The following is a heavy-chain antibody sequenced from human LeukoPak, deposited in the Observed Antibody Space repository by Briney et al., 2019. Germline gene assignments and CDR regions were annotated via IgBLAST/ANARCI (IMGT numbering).Heavy chain of an antibody. CDR1: RGSFSGYF. D-gene: IGHD2-8*02. J-gene: IGHJ3*01. CDR3: ARKGFVESTGWRGAFDV. V-gene: IGHV4-34*01. Sequence: PSETLSLTCDVYRGSFSGYFWSWIRQTPGKGLEWLGEMNDSGSTNYNPSLKSRVTISVAVSKNRYSLRLTSVTAADTAVYYCARKGFVESTGWRGAFDVWGQGTMVTVSS. CDR2: MNDSGST.